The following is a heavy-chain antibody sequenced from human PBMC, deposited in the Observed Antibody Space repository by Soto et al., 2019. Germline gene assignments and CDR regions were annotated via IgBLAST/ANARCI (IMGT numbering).Heavy chain of an antibody. D-gene: IGHD3-10*01. Sequence: KSSETLSLTCTVSGGSISSYYWSWIRQPPGKGLEWIGYIYYSGSTNYNPSLKSRVTISVGTSKNQFSLKLSSVTAADTAVYYCARVRRFGELLGYYYYGMDVWGQGTTVTVSS. J-gene: IGHJ6*02. CDR2: IYYSGST. CDR1: GGSISSYY. V-gene: IGHV4-59*01. CDR3: ARVRRFGELLGYYYYGMDV.